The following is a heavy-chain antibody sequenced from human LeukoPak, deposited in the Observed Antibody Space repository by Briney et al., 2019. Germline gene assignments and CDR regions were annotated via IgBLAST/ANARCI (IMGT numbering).Heavy chain of an antibody. V-gene: IGHV3-30*18. CDR1: GFTFSSYG. D-gene: IGHD2-15*01. CDR3: AKRNYCSGGSCYLSYYYYYGMDV. J-gene: IGHJ6*02. Sequence: GGSLRLSCAASGFTFSSYGMHWVRQAPGKGLEWVAVISYDGGNKYYADSVKGRFTISRDNSKNTLYLQMNSLRAEDTAVYYCAKRNYCSGGSCYLSYYYYYGMDVWGQGTTVTVSS. CDR2: ISYDGGNK.